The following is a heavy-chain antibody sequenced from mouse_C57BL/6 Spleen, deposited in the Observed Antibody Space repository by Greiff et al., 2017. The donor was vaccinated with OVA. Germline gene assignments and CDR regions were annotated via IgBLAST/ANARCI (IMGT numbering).Heavy chain of an antibody. J-gene: IGHJ3*01. CDR1: GYAFSSSW. Sequence: QVQLQQSGPELVKPGASVKISCKASGYAFSSSWMNWVKQRPGQGLEWIGRIYPGDGDTNYNGKFKGKATLTADKSSSTAYMQLSSLTSEDSAVYFCARGGHDGYYVCFAYWGQGTLVTVSA. V-gene: IGHV1-82*01. CDR2: IYPGDGDT. D-gene: IGHD2-3*01. CDR3: ARGGHDGYYVCFAY.